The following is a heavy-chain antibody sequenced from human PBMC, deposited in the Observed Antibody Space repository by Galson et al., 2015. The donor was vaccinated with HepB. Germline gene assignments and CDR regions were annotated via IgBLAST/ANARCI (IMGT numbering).Heavy chain of an antibody. CDR2: ISGSGGST. D-gene: IGHD6-19*01. V-gene: IGHV3-23*01. CDR3: AKEKDGGSSGWHGDAFDI. J-gene: IGHJ3*02. CDR1: GFTFSSYA. Sequence: SLRLSCAASGFTFSSYAMSWVRQAPGKGLEWVSAISGSGGSTYYADSVKGRFTISRDNSKNTLYLQMNSLRAEDTAVYYCAKEKDGGSSGWHGDAFDIWGQGTMVTVSS.